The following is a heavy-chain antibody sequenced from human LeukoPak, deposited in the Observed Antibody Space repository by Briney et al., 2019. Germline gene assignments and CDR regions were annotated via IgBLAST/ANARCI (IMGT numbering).Heavy chain of an antibody. CDR2: VYYSGST. CDR1: GGSINSYY. CDR3: ARVEEGYGSGRRENYYYYYMDV. J-gene: IGHJ6*03. D-gene: IGHD3-10*01. V-gene: IGHV4-59*01. Sequence: SETLSLTCTASGGSINSYYWSWIRQPPGKGLEWIGYVYYSGSTNYNPSLKSRVTISVDTSRNQFSLKLSSVTAADTAVYYCARVEEGYGSGRRENYYYYYMDVWGKGTTVTISS.